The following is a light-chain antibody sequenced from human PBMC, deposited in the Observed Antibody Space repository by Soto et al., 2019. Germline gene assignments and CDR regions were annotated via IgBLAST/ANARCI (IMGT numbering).Light chain of an antibody. CDR2: DAS. Sequence: DIQMTQSPSSLSASVGDRVTITCQASRDISVYLNWYQQKPGTPPKLLIFDASNLQTGVPSRFXGSGSGTHFTFTISSLQPEDIATYYCQQYDNLPPYTFGQGTTLEIK. J-gene: IGKJ2*01. V-gene: IGKV1-33*01. CDR3: QQYDNLPPYT. CDR1: RDISVY.